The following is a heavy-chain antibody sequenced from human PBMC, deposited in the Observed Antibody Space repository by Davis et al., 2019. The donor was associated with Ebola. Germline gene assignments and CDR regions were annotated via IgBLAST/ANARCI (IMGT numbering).Heavy chain of an antibody. V-gene: IGHV3-23*01. CDR2: ILGTGIT. D-gene: IGHD5-18*01. CDR1: GFILSPYS. Sequence: PGGSLRLSCATSGFILSPYSVNWVRQAPGKGLEWISHILGTGITKYADSVKGRFTISRDNSINTLYLQMNNLRAEDTAVYYCAKRPVDTVPFHSIYYFDYWGQGTLVTVSS. CDR3: AKRPVDTVPFHSIYYFDY. J-gene: IGHJ4*02.